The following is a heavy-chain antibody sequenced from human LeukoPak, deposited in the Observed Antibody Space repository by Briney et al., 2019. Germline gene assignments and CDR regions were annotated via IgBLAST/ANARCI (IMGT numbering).Heavy chain of an antibody. J-gene: IGHJ4*02. CDR2: IYYSGST. V-gene: IGHV4-59*01. CDR3: ARSETVWFGELYFDY. D-gene: IGHD3-10*01. CDR1: GGSISSYY. Sequence: SETLSLTCTVSGGSISSYYWSWIRQPPGKGLEWIGHIYYSGSTNYNPSLKSRVTISVDTSKNQFSLKLSSVTAADTAVYYCARSETVWFGELYFDYWGQGTLVTVSS.